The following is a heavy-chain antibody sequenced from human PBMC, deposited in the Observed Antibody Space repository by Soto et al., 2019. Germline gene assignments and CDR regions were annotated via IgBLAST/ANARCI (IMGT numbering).Heavy chain of an antibody. CDR3: AAGHKTGHHAFGI. Sequence: GESLKISCQGSGYTFTNHWIGWVRQMPGKGLEWMGIIYPGDSDTRYSPSFQGQVTLSADKSISTAYLQWSSLKASDTAMYYCAAGHKTGHHAFGIWGQGTLVTVSS. J-gene: IGHJ3*02. V-gene: IGHV5-51*01. CDR2: IYPGDSDT. D-gene: IGHD3-9*01. CDR1: GYTFTNHW.